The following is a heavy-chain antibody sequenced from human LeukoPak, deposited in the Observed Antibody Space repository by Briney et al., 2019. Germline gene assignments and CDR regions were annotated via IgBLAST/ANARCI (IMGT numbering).Heavy chain of an antibody. CDR1: GFTFSGSA. V-gene: IGHV3-73*01. Sequence: GGSLRLSCAASGFTFSGSAMHWVRQASGKGLEWVGRIRSKANSYATAYAASVKGRFTISDSKNTAYLQMNSLKTEDTAVYYCTTRRPDAFDIWGQGTMVTVSS. CDR2: IRSKANSYAT. CDR3: TTRRPDAFDI. J-gene: IGHJ3*02.